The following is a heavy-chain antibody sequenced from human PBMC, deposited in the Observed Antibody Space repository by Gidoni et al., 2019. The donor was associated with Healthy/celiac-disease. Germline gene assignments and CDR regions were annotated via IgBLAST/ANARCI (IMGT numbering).Heavy chain of an antibody. CDR2: IYYSGST. J-gene: IGHJ5*01. CDR3: ARGLYSSGWYDC. V-gene: IGHV4-59*01. CDR1: GGSISSYY. D-gene: IGHD6-19*01. Sequence: QVQLQESGPGLVKPSETLSLTCPVSGGSISSYYWTWIRQPPGKGLEWIGYIYYSGSTNYNPSLKSRVTISVDTSKNQFSLKLSSVTAADTAVYYCARGLYSSGWYDCWGQGTLVTVSS.